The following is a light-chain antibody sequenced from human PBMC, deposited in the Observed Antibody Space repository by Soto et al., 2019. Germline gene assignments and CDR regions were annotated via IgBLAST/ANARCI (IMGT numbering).Light chain of an antibody. CDR1: SGHSSYI. V-gene: IGLV4-60*02. Sequence: QPVLTQSSSASASLGSSVKLTCTLSSGHSSYIIAWHQQQPGKAPRYLMKLEGSGSYNKGSGVPDRFSGPSSGADRYLTIANLQFEDEADYYCETWDSNTHVFGTGTKLTVL. CDR3: ETWDSNTHV. CDR2: LEGSGSY. J-gene: IGLJ1*01.